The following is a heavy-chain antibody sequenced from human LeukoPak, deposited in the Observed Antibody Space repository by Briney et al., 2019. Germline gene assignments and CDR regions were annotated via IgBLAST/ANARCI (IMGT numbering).Heavy chain of an antibody. V-gene: IGHV6-1*01. Sequence: SQTLSLTCAISGDSVSSNSPAWNWIRQSPSRGLEWLGKTYYRSKWYNDYAVSMKGRLTITPDTSENQFSLHLNSVTPGDTAVYFCAREGPAFDVWGQGTMVTVSS. J-gene: IGHJ3*01. CDR2: TYYRSKWYN. CDR3: AREGPAFDV. CDR1: GDSVSSNSPA.